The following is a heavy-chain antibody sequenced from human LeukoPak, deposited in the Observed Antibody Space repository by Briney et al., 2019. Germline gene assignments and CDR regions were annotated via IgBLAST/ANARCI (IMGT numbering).Heavy chain of an antibody. CDR3: ARVGRVRGEGLDY. V-gene: IGHV1-46*01. Sequence: ASVKVSCKVSGYTFTDYYMHWVQQAPGQGLEWMGIINPSGGSTSYAQKFQGRVTMTRDTSTSTVYMELSSLRSEDTAVYYCARVGRVRGEGLDYWGQGNLVTVSS. D-gene: IGHD3-10*01. J-gene: IGHJ4*02. CDR2: INPSGGST. CDR1: GYTFTDYY.